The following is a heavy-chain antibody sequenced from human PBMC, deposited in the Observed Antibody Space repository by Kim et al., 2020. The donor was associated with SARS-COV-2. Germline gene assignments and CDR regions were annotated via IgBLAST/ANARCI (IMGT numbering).Heavy chain of an antibody. J-gene: IGHJ4*02. CDR1: GFSFSAYE. CDR3: AREDVDVAMVFDF. V-gene: IGHV3-48*03. CDR2: ISSDGTTK. Sequence: GGSLRLSCAASGFSFSAYEMNWVRQAPGKGLEWLSYISSDGTTKDYADSVKGRFIISRDDAKNSLYLDMNSLRAEDTAVYYCAREDVDVAMVFDFWGQGTLVTVSS. D-gene: IGHD5-18*01.